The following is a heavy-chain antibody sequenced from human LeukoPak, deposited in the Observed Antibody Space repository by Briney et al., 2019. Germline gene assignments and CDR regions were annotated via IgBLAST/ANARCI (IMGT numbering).Heavy chain of an antibody. CDR2: IYSGGST. J-gene: IGHJ4*02. V-gene: IGHV3-66*02. CDR1: GFTVSSNY. CDR3: ARVSSYSPYFDY. D-gene: IGHD4-11*01. Sequence: GGSLRLSCAASGFTVSSNYMSWVRQAPGKGLEWVSVIYSGGSTYYADSVKGGFTTSRDNSKNTLYPQMNSLRAEDTAVYYCARVSSYSPYFDYWGQGTLVTASS.